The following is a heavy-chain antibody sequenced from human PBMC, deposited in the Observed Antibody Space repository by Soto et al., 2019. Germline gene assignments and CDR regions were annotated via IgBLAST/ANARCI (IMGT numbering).Heavy chain of an antibody. D-gene: IGHD1-26*01. J-gene: IGHJ6*02. V-gene: IGHV1-69*12. CDR1: GGTFSSYA. CDR2: IIPIFGTA. Sequence: QVQLVQSGAEVKKPGSSVKVSCKASGGTFSSYAISWVRQAPGQGLEWMGGIIPIFGTANYAQKFQGRVTITADESTXXAXMXXSSLRSEDTAVYYCARDVGEIVGATLDSGAGGMDVWGQGTTVTVSS. CDR3: ARDVGEIVGATLDSGAGGMDV.